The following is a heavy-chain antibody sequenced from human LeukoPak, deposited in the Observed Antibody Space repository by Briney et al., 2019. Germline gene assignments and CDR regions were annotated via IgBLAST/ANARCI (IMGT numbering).Heavy chain of an antibody. J-gene: IGHJ4*02. Sequence: GGSLRLSCAASGFTFRSYGMNWVRQAPGKGLEWVSAISGSGGTTYYADSVKGRFTISRDNSKNTLYLQMNSLRAEDTAVYYCARDRYSYGSGFDYWGQGTLVTVSS. CDR1: GFTFRSYG. D-gene: IGHD5-18*01. CDR2: ISGSGGTT. V-gene: IGHV3-23*01. CDR3: ARDRYSYGSGFDY.